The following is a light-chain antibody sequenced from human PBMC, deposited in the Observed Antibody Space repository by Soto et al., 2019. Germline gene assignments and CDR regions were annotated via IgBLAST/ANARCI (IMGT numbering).Light chain of an antibody. CDR1: SSDVGGYNY. CDR3: SSFAGGGNPVL. J-gene: IGLJ2*01. CDR2: EVT. Sequence: QYVLTQPPSASGSLGQSVTISCTGTSSDVGGYNYVSWHQQHPGKAPKVMIYEVTKRPPGVPDRFSGSKSGNTAALPVSGLQAEDEADYYCSSFAGGGNPVLLGGGTKLTVL. V-gene: IGLV2-8*01.